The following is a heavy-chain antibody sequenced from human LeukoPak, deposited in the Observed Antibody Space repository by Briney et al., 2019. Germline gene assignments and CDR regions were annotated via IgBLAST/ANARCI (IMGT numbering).Heavy chain of an antibody. Sequence: ASVKVSCKASGYTFTGYYMNWVRQAPGQGLEWMGWINPNSGGTNYAQKFQGRVTMTRDASISTAYMELSRLRSDDRAVYYCARELNVLAAAPQPFINAFDIWGQGTMVTVSS. CDR3: ARELNVLAAAPQPFINAFDI. J-gene: IGHJ3*02. D-gene: IGHD2-15*01. CDR2: INPNSGGT. V-gene: IGHV1-2*02. CDR1: GYTFTGYY.